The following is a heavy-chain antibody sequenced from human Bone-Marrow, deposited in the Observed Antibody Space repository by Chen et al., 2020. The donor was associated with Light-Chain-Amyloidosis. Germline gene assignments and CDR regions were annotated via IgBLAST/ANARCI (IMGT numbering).Heavy chain of an antibody. CDR2: IYPDDSDA. D-gene: IGHD5-12*01. V-gene: IGHV5-51*01. Sequence: EPSGPEVKKPGESLKISCKGSGYTFPNYWIGWVRQMPGKGLEWMGVIYPDDSDARYSPSFEGQVTISADKSITIAYLQWRSLKASDTAMYYCARRRDGYNFDYWGQGTLVTVSS. CDR1: GYTFPNYW. J-gene: IGHJ4*02. CDR3: ARRRDGYNFDY.